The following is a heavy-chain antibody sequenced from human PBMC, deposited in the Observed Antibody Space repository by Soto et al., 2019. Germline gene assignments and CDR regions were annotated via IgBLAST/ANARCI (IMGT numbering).Heavy chain of an antibody. CDR1: GGAISSGDYY. J-gene: IGHJ6*02. Sequence: QVQLQESGPGLVKPSQTLSLTCTVSGGAISSGDYYWSWIRQHPGKGLEWIGYIYYSGSPYYNPSLKSRVTISVDTSKNQFSLKLSSVTAADTAVYYCARDVPPGRGSPNFYYYGLDVWGQGATVTVSS. CDR3: ARDVPPGRGSPNFYYYGLDV. CDR2: IYYSGSP. D-gene: IGHD3-10*01. V-gene: IGHV4-31*03.